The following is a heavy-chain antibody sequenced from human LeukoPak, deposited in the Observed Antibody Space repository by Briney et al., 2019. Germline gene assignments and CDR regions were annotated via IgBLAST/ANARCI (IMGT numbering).Heavy chain of an antibody. J-gene: IGHJ4*02. Sequence: SETLSLTGTVSGVSISSSYSYCGWIRQPPGMGLEWIGSIYYTGNTYYNASLKSQVSISIDTSKNQFSLKLTSVTAADTAVYYCARLYSGYEHDYWGQRTLVTVSS. CDR1: GVSISSSYSY. D-gene: IGHD5-12*01. V-gene: IGHV4-39*01. CDR3: ARLYSGYEHDY. CDR2: IYYTGNT.